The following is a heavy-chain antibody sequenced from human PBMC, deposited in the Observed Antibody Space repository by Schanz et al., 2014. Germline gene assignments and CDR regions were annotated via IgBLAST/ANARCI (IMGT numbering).Heavy chain of an antibody. V-gene: IGHV1-2*02. CDR2: INPKSGDT. D-gene: IGHD1-26*01. CDR1: GYTFTGHR. CDR3: AREDSRNYPKPLDY. J-gene: IGHJ4*02. Sequence: QVQLVQSGSELKKPGASVKVSCKASGYTFTGHRMHWVRQAPGQGPEWMGWINPKSGDTNYAQKFQGRVTMTWDTSISTAYMELSRLRSDDTAVYYCAREDSRNYPKPLDYWGQGTLVTVSS.